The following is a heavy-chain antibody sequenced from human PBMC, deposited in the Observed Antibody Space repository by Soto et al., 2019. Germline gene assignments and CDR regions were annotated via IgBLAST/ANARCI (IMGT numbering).Heavy chain of an antibody. V-gene: IGHV3-23*01. J-gene: IGHJ5*02. D-gene: IGHD2-2*01. Sequence: GGSLRLSCAASGFTFSSYAMSWVRQAPGKGLEWVSAISGSGGSTYYADSVKGRFTISRDNSKNTLYLQMNSLRAEDTAVYYCAKDTENCSSTSCYGYNWFDPWGQGTLVTVSS. CDR3: AKDTENCSSTSCYGYNWFDP. CDR1: GFTFSSYA. CDR2: ISGSGGST.